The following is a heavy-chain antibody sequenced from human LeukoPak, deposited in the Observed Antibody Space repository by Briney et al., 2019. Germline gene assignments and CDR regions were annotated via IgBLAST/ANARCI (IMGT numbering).Heavy chain of an antibody. CDR2: INPNSGGT. D-gene: IGHD5-24*01. Sequence: ASVKVSCQASGYAFTAYHIHWVRQAPGQGLEWMGRINPNSGGTNYAQKFQGRVTMTRDTSTSTVYMELSSLRSEDTAVYYCARDRRLLDYWGQGTLVTVSS. CDR3: ARDRRLLDY. J-gene: IGHJ4*02. CDR1: GYAFTAYH. V-gene: IGHV1-2*06.